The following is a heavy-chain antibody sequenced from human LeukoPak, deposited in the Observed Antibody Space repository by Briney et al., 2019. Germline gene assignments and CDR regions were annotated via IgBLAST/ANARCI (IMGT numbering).Heavy chain of an antibody. D-gene: IGHD7-27*01. V-gene: IGHV3-21*01. Sequence: PGGSLRLSCAASGFTFTSSAMSWVRQAPGKGLEWVSSISSSSSYIYYADSVKGRFTISRDNAKNSLYLQMNSLRAEDTAVYYCARDFLGSLRYFDLWGRGTLVTVSS. CDR3: ARDFLGSLRYFDL. CDR1: GFTFTSSA. CDR2: ISSSSSYI. J-gene: IGHJ2*01.